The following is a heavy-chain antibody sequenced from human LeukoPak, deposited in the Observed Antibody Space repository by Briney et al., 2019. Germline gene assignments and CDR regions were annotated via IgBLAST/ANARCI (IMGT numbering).Heavy chain of an antibody. CDR2: ISYDGSNK. D-gene: IGHD3-10*01. CDR1: GFTFSSYA. J-gene: IGHJ4*02. Sequence: GGSLRLSCAASGFTFSSYAMHWVRQAPGKGLELVAVISYDGSNKYYADSVKGRFTISRDNSKNTLYLQMNSLRAEDTAVYYCAKDAHPLWFGELLYYFDYWGQGTLVTVSS. V-gene: IGHV3-30*04. CDR3: AKDAHPLWFGELLYYFDY.